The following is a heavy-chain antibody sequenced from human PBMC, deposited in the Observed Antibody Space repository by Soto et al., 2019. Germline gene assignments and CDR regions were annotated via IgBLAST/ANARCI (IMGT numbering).Heavy chain of an antibody. D-gene: IGHD1-20*01. J-gene: IGHJ4*02. Sequence: SVKVSCKASGGTFSSYAISWVRQAPGQGLELMGGIIPIFGTANYAQKFQGRVTITADESTSTAYMELSSLTSDDTAVYYCARDGQDNWNDVDYWGQGTLVTVSS. CDR3: ARDGQDNWNDVDY. CDR1: GGTFSSYA. CDR2: IIPIFGTA. V-gene: IGHV1-69*13.